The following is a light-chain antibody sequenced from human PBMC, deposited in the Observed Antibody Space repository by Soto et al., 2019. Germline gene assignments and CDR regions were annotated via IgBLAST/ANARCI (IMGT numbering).Light chain of an antibody. J-gene: IGLJ2*01. CDR2: EVS. Sequence: QSALTQPASVSGSPGQSITISCTGTSSDVGGYNYVSWYQQHPGKAPKLMIYEVSNRPSGVSNRFSGSKSGNTASLTIFGLQAEDEADYYCSSYTRNSTLVFGGGTKVTVL. V-gene: IGLV2-14*01. CDR3: SSYTRNSTLV. CDR1: SSDVGGYNY.